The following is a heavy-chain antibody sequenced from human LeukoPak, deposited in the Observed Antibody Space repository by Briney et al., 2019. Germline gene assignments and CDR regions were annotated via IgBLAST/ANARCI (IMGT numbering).Heavy chain of an antibody. J-gene: IGHJ4*02. D-gene: IGHD3-10*01. CDR1: GFTFSSYS. V-gene: IGHV3-48*01. Sequence: PGGSLRLSCAASGFTFSSYSMNWVRQAPGKGLEWVSYISSSSSTIYYADSVKGRFTISRDNAKNSLYLQMNSLRAEDTAVYYCARDPATYYYGSGSYEGGYWGQGTLVTVSS. CDR3: ARDPATYYYGSGSYEGGY. CDR2: ISSSSSTI.